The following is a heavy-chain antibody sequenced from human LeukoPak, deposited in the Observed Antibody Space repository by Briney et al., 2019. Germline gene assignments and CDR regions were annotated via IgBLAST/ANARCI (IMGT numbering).Heavy chain of an antibody. J-gene: IGHJ4*02. CDR3: ARATPFFYDFWSGPIDY. Sequence: KPSETLSLTCAVYGGSFSGYYWSWIRQPPGKGLEWIGEINHSGSTNYNPSLKSRVTISVDTSKNQFSLKLSSVTAADTAVYYCARATPFFYDFWSGPIDYWGQGTLVTVSS. V-gene: IGHV4-34*01. CDR1: GGSFSGYY. D-gene: IGHD3-3*01. CDR2: INHSGST.